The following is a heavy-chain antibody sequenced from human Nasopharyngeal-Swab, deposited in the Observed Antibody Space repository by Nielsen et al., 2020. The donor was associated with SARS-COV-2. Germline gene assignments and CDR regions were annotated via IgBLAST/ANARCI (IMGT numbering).Heavy chain of an antibody. D-gene: IGHD3-22*01. J-gene: IGHJ4*02. CDR2: IIPIFDMP. V-gene: IGHV1-69*01. CDR3: TRGPGSSSYYDTNGFPWYFDY. Sequence: WVRQAPGQGLERIGGIIPIFDMPNYAQKFQGRVTITADESTNTASMELRSLTSEDTALYYCTRGPGSSSYYDTNGFPWYFDYWGQGTLVTVSS.